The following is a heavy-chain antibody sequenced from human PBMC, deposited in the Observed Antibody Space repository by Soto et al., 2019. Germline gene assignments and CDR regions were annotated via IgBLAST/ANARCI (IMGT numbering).Heavy chain of an antibody. CDR3: ASTYYNASSGPFDY. J-gene: IGHJ4*02. CDR1: GGSISSGGYY. V-gene: IGHV4-31*03. D-gene: IGHD3-22*01. CDR2: TYYSGST. Sequence: PSETLSLTCTVSGGSISSGGYYWSWVRQHPGKGLEWIGYTYYSGSTYYNPSLKSRVTISVDTSKNQFSLKLSSVTAADTAFYYCASTYYNASSGPFDYWGQGTLVTVSS.